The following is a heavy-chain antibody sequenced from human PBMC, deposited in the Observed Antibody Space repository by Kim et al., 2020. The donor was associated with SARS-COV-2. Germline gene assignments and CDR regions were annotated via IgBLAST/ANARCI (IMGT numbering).Heavy chain of an antibody. D-gene: IGHD6-6*01. CDR3: ARIGGSSTPLSAFDI. CDR2: VFYNAGA. Sequence: SETLSLTCTVSGGSITSYYWTWIRQPPGKGLEWIGRVFYNAGANYNPSLKSRVTISLDTPKNQFSLKLTSVTAADTALYYCARIGGSSTPLSAFDIWGQGTMVIVSS. V-gene: IGHV4-59*01. CDR1: GGSITSYY. J-gene: IGHJ3*02.